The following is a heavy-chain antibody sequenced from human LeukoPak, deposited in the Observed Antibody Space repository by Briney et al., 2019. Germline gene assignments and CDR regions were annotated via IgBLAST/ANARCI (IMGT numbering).Heavy chain of an antibody. CDR3: ATRYCSIAACRASSYKCMDV. Sequence: GGSLRLSCAASGFTFTSYWMTWVRQAPGKGLEWVANINEDGGGRYYVDSVKGRFTISRDNAKNSVHLQMNSLRAEDTAVYYCATRYCSIAACRASSYKCMDVWGKGTTVTVSS. CDR2: INEDGGGR. J-gene: IGHJ6*04. D-gene: IGHD2-2*01. V-gene: IGHV3-7*01. CDR1: GFTFTSYW.